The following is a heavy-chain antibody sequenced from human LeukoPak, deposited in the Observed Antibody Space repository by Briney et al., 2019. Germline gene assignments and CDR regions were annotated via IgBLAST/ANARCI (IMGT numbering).Heavy chain of an antibody. CDR1: GGSISSGSYY. V-gene: IGHV4-39*01. J-gene: IGHJ4*02. D-gene: IGHD3-22*01. CDR3: ARRNYDSSGYYRI. Sequence: KTSETLSLTCTVSGGSISSGSYYWVWIRQPPGKGLEWIGSIYYSGSTYYNPSLKSRVTISVDTSKNQFSLKLSSVTAADTAVYYCARRNYDSSGYYRIWGQGTLVTVSS. CDR2: IYYSGST.